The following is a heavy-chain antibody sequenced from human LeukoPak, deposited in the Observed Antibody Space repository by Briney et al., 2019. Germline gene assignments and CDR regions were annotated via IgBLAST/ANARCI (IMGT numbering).Heavy chain of an antibody. D-gene: IGHD2-2*01. CDR3: TCYQLRLGYYFDY. J-gene: IGHJ4*02. CDR1: GFTFGDYA. CDR2: IRSKAYGGTT. V-gene: IGHV3-49*04. Sequence: GGSLRLSCTASGFTFGDYAMSWVRQAPGKGLEWVGFIRSKAYGGTTEYAASVKGRFTISRDDSKSIAYLQMNSLKTEDTAVYYCTCYQLRLGYYFDYWGQGTPVTVSS.